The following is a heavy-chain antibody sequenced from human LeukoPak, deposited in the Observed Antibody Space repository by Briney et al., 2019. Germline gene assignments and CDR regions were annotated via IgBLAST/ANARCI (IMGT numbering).Heavy chain of an antibody. Sequence: GGSLRLSCTASGFTFSSYAMSWVRQAPGKGLEWVSAISGSGGSTYYADSVKGRFTISRDNSKNTLYLQMNSLRAEDTAVYYCAKLWYYGSGNHWYFDLWGRGTLVTVSS. J-gene: IGHJ2*01. CDR2: ISGSGGST. V-gene: IGHV3-23*01. D-gene: IGHD3-10*01. CDR1: GFTFSSYA. CDR3: AKLWYYGSGNHWYFDL.